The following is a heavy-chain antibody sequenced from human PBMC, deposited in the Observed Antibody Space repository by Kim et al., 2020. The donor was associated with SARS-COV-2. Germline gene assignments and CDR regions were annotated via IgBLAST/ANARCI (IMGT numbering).Heavy chain of an antibody. D-gene: IGHD3-10*01. CDR1: GVPIGDYC. V-gene: IGHV4-59*01. Sequence: SETLSLTCSVSGVPIGDYCWGWIRQSPGKGLEWIGHIYLKRGTTYNPSLESRVTMSVDTSKSQLSLRLSSVTVADTAVYYCARTATLYYFGRDSHTPGYYYGMDVWGQGTTVTVS. CDR2: IYLKRGT. J-gene: IGHJ6*02. CDR3: ARTATLYYFGRDSHTPGYYYGMDV.